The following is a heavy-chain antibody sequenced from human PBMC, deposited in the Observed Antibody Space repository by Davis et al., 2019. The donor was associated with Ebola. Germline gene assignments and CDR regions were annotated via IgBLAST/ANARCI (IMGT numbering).Heavy chain of an antibody. CDR1: GGSIISSSSY. Sequence: MPSETLSLTCTVSGGSIISSSSYWGWIRQPPGKGLEWIGEIYHSGSTNYNPSLKSRVTISVDTSKNQFSLKLSSVTAADTAVYYCARHRESHYYYYDMDVWGQGTTVTVSS. J-gene: IGHJ6*02. CDR3: ARHRESHYYYYDMDV. V-gene: IGHV4-39*01. CDR2: IYHSGST.